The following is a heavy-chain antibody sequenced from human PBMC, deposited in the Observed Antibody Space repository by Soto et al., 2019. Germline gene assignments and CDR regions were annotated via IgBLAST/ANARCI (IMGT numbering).Heavy chain of an antibody. V-gene: IGHV4-31*03. CDR2: IYYSGST. CDR3: ARDVRNLRFFDY. J-gene: IGHJ4*02. CDR1: GGSISSGGYY. D-gene: IGHD5-12*01. Sequence: SETLSLTCTVSGGSISSGGYYWSWIRQHPGKGLEWIGYIYYSGSTYYNPSLKSRVTISVDTSKNQFSLKLSSVTAADTAVYYCARDVRNLRFFDYWGQGTLVTAPQ.